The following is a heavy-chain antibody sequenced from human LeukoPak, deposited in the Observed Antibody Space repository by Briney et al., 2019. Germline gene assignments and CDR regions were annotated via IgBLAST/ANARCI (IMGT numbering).Heavy chain of an antibody. CDR2: IRGDGATI. CDR3: ARDQFGDYFRGADY. V-gene: IGHV3-23*01. Sequence: GGSLRLSCAASGFAFSSHAMTWVRQAPGRGLEWVSAIRGDGATIFYADSVKGRITVSRDNSKNTLYLQMNSLRAEDTAVYYCARDQFGDYFRGADYWGQGTLVTVSS. CDR1: GFAFSSHA. J-gene: IGHJ4*02. D-gene: IGHD3-22*01.